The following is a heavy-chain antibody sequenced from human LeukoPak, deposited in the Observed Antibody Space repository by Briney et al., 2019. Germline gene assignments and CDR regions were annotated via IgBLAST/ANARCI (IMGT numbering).Heavy chain of an antibody. D-gene: IGHD6-13*01. CDR3: AKDPAQQLVLDY. Sequence: PGGSLRLPCAASGFTFSSYGMHWVRQAPGKGLEWVAVISYDGSNKYYADSVKGRFTISRDNSKNTLYLQMNSLRAEDTAVYYCAKDPAQQLVLDYWGQGTLVTVSS. V-gene: IGHV3-30*18. CDR1: GFTFSSYG. CDR2: ISYDGSNK. J-gene: IGHJ4*02.